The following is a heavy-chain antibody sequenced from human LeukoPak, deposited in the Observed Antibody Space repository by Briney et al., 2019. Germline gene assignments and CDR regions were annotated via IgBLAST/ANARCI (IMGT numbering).Heavy chain of an antibody. J-gene: IGHJ4*02. CDR3: ARHAFHNDNSDYYFAH. D-gene: IGHD3-22*01. V-gene: IGHV5-51*01. CDR2: IYPGESDI. Sequence: GESLQISCKGSGYRFTDYWIGWVRQMPGKGLEWVGLIYPGESDIRYSPSFQGQVTISADKSISTAYLQWSSLKASDTAMYYCARHAFHNDNSDYYFAHWGQGTLVTVSS. CDR1: GYRFTDYW.